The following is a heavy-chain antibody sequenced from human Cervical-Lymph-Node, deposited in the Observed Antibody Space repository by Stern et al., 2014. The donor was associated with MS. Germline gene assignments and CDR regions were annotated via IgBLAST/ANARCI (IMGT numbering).Heavy chain of an antibody. CDR2: ISPRFGTA. D-gene: IGHD3-10*02. J-gene: IGHJ4*02. CDR3: AREDRPMLPVFAY. CDR1: GGSFSNYA. Sequence: MQLVESGAEVKKPGSSVTVSCKASGGSFSNYAMNWVRQAPGQGLEWIGAISPRFGTANYAQRFQGRVTITADESTTTVYLELRTLRSEDTAVYYCAREDRPMLPVFAYWGQGTLVTVSS. V-gene: IGHV1-69*01.